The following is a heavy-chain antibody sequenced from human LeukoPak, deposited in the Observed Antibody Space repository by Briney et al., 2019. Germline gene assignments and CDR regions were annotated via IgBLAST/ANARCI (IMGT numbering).Heavy chain of an antibody. J-gene: IGHJ6*02. CDR2: IKQDGSEK. V-gene: IGHV3-7*01. D-gene: IGHD2-2*02. CDR3: ARDTYCSSTSCHNYYYYGMDV. CDR1: GFTFSSYW. Sequence: GGSLGLSCAASGFTFSSYWMSWVRQAPGKGLEWVANIKQDGSEKYYVDSVKGRFTISRDNAKNSLYLQMNSLRAEDTAMYYCARDTYCSSTSCHNYYYYGMDVWGQGTTVTVSS.